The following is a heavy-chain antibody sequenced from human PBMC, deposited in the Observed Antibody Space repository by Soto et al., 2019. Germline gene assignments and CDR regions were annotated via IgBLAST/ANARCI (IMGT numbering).Heavy chain of an antibody. J-gene: IGHJ6*02. Sequence: ASVKVSCKASGGTFSSYAISWVRQAPGQGLEWMGGIIPIFGTANYAQKFQGRVTITADESTSTAYMELSSLRSEDTAVYYCARVHYSSGWYSSPYYYGMDVWGQGTTVTV. V-gene: IGHV1-69*13. CDR1: GGTFSSYA. CDR2: IIPIFGTA. D-gene: IGHD6-19*01. CDR3: ARVHYSSGWYSSPYYYGMDV.